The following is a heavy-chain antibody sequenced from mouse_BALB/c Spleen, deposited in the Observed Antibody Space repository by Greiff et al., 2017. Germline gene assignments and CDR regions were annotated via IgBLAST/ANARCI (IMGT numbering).Heavy chain of an antibody. D-gene: IGHD1-1*01. CDR3: ARVITTVVADY. Sequence: EVQRVESGGGLVQPGGSLKLSCAASGFTFSSYGMSWVRQTPDKRLELVATINSNGGSTYYPDSVKGRFTISRDNAKNTLYLQMSSLKSEDTAMYYCARVITTVVADYWGQGTTLTVSS. CDR1: GFTFSSYG. V-gene: IGHV5-6-3*01. J-gene: IGHJ2*01. CDR2: INSNGGST.